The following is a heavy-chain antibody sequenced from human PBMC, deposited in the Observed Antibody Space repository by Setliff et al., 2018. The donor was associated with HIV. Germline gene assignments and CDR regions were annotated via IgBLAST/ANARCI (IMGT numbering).Heavy chain of an antibody. D-gene: IGHD3-10*01. CDR2: ISSNGGST. Sequence: PGGSLRLSCSASGFTFSSYAMHWVRQAPGKGLEYVSAISSNGGSTYYADSVKGRLTISRDNSKNTLYLQMNSLRAEDTAVYYCAKDRRYYYGSGSYAAETWGQGTLVTVSS. V-gene: IGHV3-64*04. CDR3: AKDRRYYYGSGSYAAET. J-gene: IGHJ5*02. CDR1: GFTFSSYA.